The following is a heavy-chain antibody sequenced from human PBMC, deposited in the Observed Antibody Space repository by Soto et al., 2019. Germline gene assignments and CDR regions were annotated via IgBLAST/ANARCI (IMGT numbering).Heavy chain of an antibody. CDR2: FDPEGGET. CDR1: GYTLTELS. J-gene: IGHJ4*02. CDR3: ATELYRYYGSGSSLPFDY. V-gene: IGHV1-24*01. Sequence: ASVKVSCKVSGYTLTELSMHWVRQAPGKRLEWMGGFDPEGGETIYAQKFQGRVTMTEDIFTDTAYMELSSLRSEDTAVYYCATELYRYYGSGSSLPFDYWGQGTLVTVSS. D-gene: IGHD3-10*01.